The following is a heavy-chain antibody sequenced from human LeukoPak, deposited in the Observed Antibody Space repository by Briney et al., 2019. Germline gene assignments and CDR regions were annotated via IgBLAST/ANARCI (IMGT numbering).Heavy chain of an antibody. CDR3: AKTMVQGVIITSFDY. CDR1: GFTFSSYA. J-gene: IGHJ4*02. D-gene: IGHD3-10*01. Sequence: PGGSLRLSCAASGFTFSSYAMSWVRQAPGKGLEWVSAISGSGGSTYYADSVTGRFTISRDNSKNTLYLQMNSLRAEDTAVYYCAKTMVQGVIITSFDYWGQGTLVTVSS. CDR2: ISGSGGST. V-gene: IGHV3-23*01.